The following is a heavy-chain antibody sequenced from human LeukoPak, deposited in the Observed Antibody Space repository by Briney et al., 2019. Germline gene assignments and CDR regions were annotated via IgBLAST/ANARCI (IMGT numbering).Heavy chain of an antibody. V-gene: IGHV1-18*01. D-gene: IGHD3-9*01. Sequence: ASVKVSCKASGHTSTTYAIHWVRQAPGQGLEWMGWISAYSGNTNYAQKLQGRVTMTTDTSTSTAYMELRSLRSDDTAVYYCATSAHLRYFDWSSFDYWGQGTLVTVSS. J-gene: IGHJ4*02. CDR2: ISAYSGNT. CDR1: GHTSTTYA. CDR3: ATSAHLRYFDWSSFDY.